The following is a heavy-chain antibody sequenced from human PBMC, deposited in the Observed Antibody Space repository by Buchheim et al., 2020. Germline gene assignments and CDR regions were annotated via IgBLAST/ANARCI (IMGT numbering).Heavy chain of an antibody. V-gene: IGHV3-30*03. J-gene: IGHJ4*02. CDR1: GFTFSGHF. CDR3: VRDLTNSWTVDY. CDR2: ISNDGHKQ. D-gene: IGHD3-9*01. Sequence: QVQLVESGGGVVQPGRSLRLSCVASGFTFSGHFMHWVRQAPGKGLEWVAAISNDGHKQYYKEDVKGRFTVSRDNSRNTLYLQMNSLRTEDTAVYFCVRDLTNSWTVDYWGQGT.